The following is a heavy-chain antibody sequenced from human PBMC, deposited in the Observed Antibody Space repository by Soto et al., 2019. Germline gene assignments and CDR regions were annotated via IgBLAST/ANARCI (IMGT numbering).Heavy chain of an antibody. J-gene: IGHJ6*02. D-gene: IGHD3-3*01. CDR2: IVVGSGNT. CDR3: AGPRGWSGYYPTPYGMDV. CDR1: GFTFTSSA. V-gene: IGHV1-58*01. Sequence: SVKVSCKASGFTFTSSAVQWVRQARGQRLEWKGWIVVGSGNTNYAQKFQERVTITRDMSTSTAYMELSSLRSEDTAVYYCAGPRGWSGYYPTPYGMDVWGQGTTVTVSS.